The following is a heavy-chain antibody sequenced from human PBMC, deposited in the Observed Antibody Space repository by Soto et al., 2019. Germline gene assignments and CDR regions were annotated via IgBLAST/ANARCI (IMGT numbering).Heavy chain of an antibody. CDR3: ARGYYGSGSYYRNYYYGMDG. Sequence: SETLSLTCAVYGGSFSGYYWSWIRQPPGKGLEWIGEINHSGSTNYNPSLKSRVTISVDTSKNQFSLKLSSVTAADTAVYYCARGYYGSGSYYRNYYYGMDGWGQGTTVTVSS. D-gene: IGHD3-10*01. J-gene: IGHJ6*02. V-gene: IGHV4-34*01. CDR2: INHSGST. CDR1: GGSFSGYY.